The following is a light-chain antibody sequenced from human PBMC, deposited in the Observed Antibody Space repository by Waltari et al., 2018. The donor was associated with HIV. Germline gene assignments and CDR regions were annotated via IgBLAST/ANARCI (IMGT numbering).Light chain of an antibody. J-gene: IGLJ3*02. CDR2: EVS. V-gene: IGLV2-23*02. CDR3: SSYAGGTTWV. CDR1: SSDVGNYNL. Sequence: QSALTQPASVSGSPGQSIAISCTGTSSDVGNYNLVSRYQHHPGKAPRLMIYEVSKRPSGISNRFSGSKSGNTASLIISGLQAEDEADYYCSSYAGGTTWVFGGGTKLTVL.